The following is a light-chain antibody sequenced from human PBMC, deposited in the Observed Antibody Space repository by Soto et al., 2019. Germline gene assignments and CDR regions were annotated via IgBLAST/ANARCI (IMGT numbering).Light chain of an antibody. Sequence: QSVLTQPPSVSGAPGQRVTISCTGSSSNIGAGYDVHWYQQLPGTAPKLLIYGNSNRPSGVPDRFSGSKSGTSASLAITGLQAGDEADYSCQSYDSSLSGSGVFGGGTQLTVL. CDR2: GNS. CDR3: QSYDSSLSGSGV. CDR1: SSNIGAGYD. J-gene: IGLJ2*01. V-gene: IGLV1-40*01.